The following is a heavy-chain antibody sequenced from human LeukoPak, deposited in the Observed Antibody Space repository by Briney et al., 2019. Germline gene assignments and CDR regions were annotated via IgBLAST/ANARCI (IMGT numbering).Heavy chain of an antibody. D-gene: IGHD6-19*01. J-gene: IGHJ4*02. CDR1: GYTFTNYG. CDR3: ARDKSVAGAFDY. Sequence: ASVKDSCKASGYTFTNYGISWVRQAPGQGLEWMGWISAYNGNTYYAQKFQVRVTMTTDTSTNTAYMELRSLRFDDTAVYYCARDKSVAGAFDYWGQGTLVTVSS. V-gene: IGHV1-18*01. CDR2: ISAYNGNT.